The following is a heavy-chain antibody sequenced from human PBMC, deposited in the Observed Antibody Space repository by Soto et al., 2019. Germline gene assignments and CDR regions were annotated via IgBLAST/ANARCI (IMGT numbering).Heavy chain of an antibody. J-gene: IGHJ6*02. Sequence: QLQLQESGPGLVKPSETLSLTCTVSGGSISSSSCYWGWIRQPPGKGLEWIGSIYYSGSTYYNPSLKGRVTLSVDTSKDQFSLKLGSVTAADTAVYYCARLTVEDGDGYYYYGLDVWGQGTTVTVSS. CDR1: GGSISSSSCY. V-gene: IGHV4-39*01. D-gene: IGHD2-21*02. CDR3: ARLTVEDGDGYYYYGLDV. CDR2: IYYSGST.